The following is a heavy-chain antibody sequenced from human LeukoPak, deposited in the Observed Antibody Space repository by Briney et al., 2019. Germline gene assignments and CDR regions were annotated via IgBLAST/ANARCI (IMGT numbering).Heavy chain of an antibody. D-gene: IGHD4-17*01. CDR1: GFTFSSYG. V-gene: IGHV3-30*18. CDR2: ISYDGSNK. CDR3: AKDAIDYGDSGPFDY. J-gene: IGHJ4*02. Sequence: GGSQRLSCAASGFTFSSYGMHWVRQAPGKGLEWVAVISYDGSNKYYADSVKGRFTISRDNSKNTLYLQMNSLRAEDTAVYYCAKDAIDYGDSGPFDYWGQGTLVTVSS.